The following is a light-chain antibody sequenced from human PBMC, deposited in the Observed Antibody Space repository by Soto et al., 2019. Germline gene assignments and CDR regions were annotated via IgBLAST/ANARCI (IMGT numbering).Light chain of an antibody. V-gene: IGKV1-5*03. CDR1: QTISDW. Sequence: DIQMIHSPSTQSASVGDRVTITCRASQTISDWLAWYQQKPGKAPKLLIYKTSSLESGVPSRFSGSGSGTEFTLTISGLQPEDFATYHCQHWNNYLWTFGQGTKVEIK. CDR2: KTS. J-gene: IGKJ1*01. CDR3: QHWNNYLWT.